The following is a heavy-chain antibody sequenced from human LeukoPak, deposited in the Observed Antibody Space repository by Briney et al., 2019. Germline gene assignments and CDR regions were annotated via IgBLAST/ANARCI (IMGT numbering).Heavy chain of an antibody. CDR1: GFTFTGHS. J-gene: IGHJ3*02. CDR2: VANDEKTI. D-gene: IGHD3-10*01. Sequence: GRSLRLSCVASGFTFTGHSMHWVRQAPGKGLEWVAVVANDEKTIFYADSLKGRFTVSRDNSKNTVYLQMNSLRAEDTAVYYCARDKAGAGFGDAFDIWGQGTMVTVSS. CDR3: ARDKAGAGFGDAFDI. V-gene: IGHV3-30*04.